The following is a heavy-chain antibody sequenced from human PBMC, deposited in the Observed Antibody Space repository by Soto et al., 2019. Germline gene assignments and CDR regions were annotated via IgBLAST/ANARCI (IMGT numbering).Heavy chain of an antibody. CDR2: ISAGGDRT. V-gene: IGHV3-23*01. J-gene: IGHJ4*02. CDR3: ARRV. Sequence: GGSLRLSCATSGFTFSNYPMNWVRQAPGKGLEWVSGISAGGDRTYYADSVKGRFTIFRDNSKNSVSLRMNSLRVEDTAVYYCARRVWGQGTLVTVSS. CDR1: GFTFSNYP.